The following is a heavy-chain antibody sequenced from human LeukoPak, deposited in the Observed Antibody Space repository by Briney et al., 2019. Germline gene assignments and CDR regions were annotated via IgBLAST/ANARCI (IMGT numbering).Heavy chain of an antibody. V-gene: IGHV4-61*02. J-gene: IGHJ6*03. CDR1: GGSISSGSYY. Sequence: SETLSLTCTVSGGSISSGSYYWGWIRQPPGKGLEWIGRIYTSGSTNYNPSLKSRVTISVDTSKNQFSLKLSSVTAADTAVYYCARVGGTGPPHYYMDVWGKGTTVTVSS. CDR2: IYTSGST. D-gene: IGHD3/OR15-3a*01. CDR3: ARVGGTGPPHYYMDV.